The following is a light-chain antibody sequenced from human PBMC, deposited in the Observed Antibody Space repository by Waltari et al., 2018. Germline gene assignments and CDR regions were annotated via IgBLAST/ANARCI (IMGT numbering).Light chain of an antibody. CDR3: QQINSYPLT. Sequence: IQLTQSPSSLSASVGDRVTITCRASQGISSYLAWSQQKPGKAPKRLIYPASTLQSGVPSRFSGSGSGTDFTLTISSLQPEDFATYYCQQINSYPLTFGGGTKVEIK. CDR1: QGISSY. V-gene: IGKV1-9*01. CDR2: PAS. J-gene: IGKJ4*01.